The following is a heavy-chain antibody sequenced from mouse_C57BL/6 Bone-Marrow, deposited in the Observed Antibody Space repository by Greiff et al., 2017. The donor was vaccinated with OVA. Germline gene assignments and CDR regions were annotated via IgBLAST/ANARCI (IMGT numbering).Heavy chain of an antibody. J-gene: IGHJ3*01. CDR3: ARPLITTVVARGFAY. V-gene: IGHV5-6*01. Sequence: DVQLVESGGDLVKPGGSLKLSCAASGFTFSSYGMSWVRQTPDKRLEWVATISSGGSYTYYPDSVKGRFTISRDNAKNTLYLQMSSLKSEDTAMYYCARPLITTVVARGFAYWGQGTLVTVSA. CDR1: GFTFSSYG. CDR2: ISSGGSYT. D-gene: IGHD1-1*01.